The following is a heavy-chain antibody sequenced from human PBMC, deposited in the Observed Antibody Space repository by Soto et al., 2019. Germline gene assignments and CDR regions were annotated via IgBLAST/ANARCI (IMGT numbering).Heavy chain of an antibody. V-gene: IGHV3-66*01. J-gene: IGHJ4*02. Sequence: GGSLRLSCAASGFTVSSNYMSWVRQAPGKGLEWVSVIYSGGSTYYADSVKGRFTISRDNSKNTLYLQMNSLRAEDTAVYYCARSTKQYNWNVREYYFDYWGQGTLVTVSS. CDR3: ARSTKQYNWNVREYYFDY. CDR1: GFTVSSNY. D-gene: IGHD1-20*01. CDR2: IYSGGST.